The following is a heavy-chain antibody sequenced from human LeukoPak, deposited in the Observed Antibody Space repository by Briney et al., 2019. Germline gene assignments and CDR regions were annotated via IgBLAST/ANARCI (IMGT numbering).Heavy chain of an antibody. CDR3: ARTDDYALVY. CDR1: GFTVSSNY. V-gene: IGHV4-59*02. Sequence: GSLRLSCAASGFTVSSNYMSWVRQAPGKGLEWIGYIYYSGSTNYNPSLKSRVTISVDTSKNQFSLKLSSVTAADTAVYYCARTDDYALVYWGQGTLVTVSS. J-gene: IGHJ4*02. CDR2: IYYSGST. D-gene: IGHD4-17*01.